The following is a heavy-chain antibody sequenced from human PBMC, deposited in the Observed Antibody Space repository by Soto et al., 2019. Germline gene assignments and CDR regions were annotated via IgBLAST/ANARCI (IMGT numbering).Heavy chain of an antibody. CDR3: AKGGTTVLNPHFDY. J-gene: IGHJ4*02. CDR1: GFTFSSYG. D-gene: IGHD1-1*01. V-gene: IGHV3-33*03. Sequence: QVQLVESGGGVVQPGRSLRLSCAASGFTFSSYGMHWVRQAPGKGLEWVSVIWYDGSNKYYADSVKGRFTISRDNSKNTLYLQMTSLGAEDTAVYYCAKGGTTVLNPHFDYWGQGTLVTVSS. CDR2: IWYDGSNK.